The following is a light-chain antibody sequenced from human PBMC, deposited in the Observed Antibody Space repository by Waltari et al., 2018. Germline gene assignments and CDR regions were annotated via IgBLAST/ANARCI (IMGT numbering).Light chain of an antibody. J-gene: IGKJ2*01. CDR3: QQSYITAYT. CDR1: QSISTS. Sequence: IEMTQSPSSLSASVGDRVTITCRASQSISTSLNWYQQIPGNAPKLLIYLASTLQSGVPSSFSGRGSGTDFSLTISSLQPEDFATYYCQQSYITAYTFGQGTKVEIQ. V-gene: IGKV1-39*01. CDR2: LAS.